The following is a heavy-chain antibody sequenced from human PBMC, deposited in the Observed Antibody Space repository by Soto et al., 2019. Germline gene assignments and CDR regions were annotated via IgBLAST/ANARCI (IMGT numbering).Heavy chain of an antibody. CDR1: GYTFTHYA. D-gene: IGHD2-21*01. CDR3: ARGLAAYGA. Sequence: QVQLVQSGAEVKKPGGSVKVSCTASGYTFTHYAIHWVRHAPGQRLEWMGFINAGSGNTKYSQTFQGRLTFTKDTSASSAYMDLSSLRSEDTAIYYCARGLAAYGAWGQGTLVTVSS. CDR2: INAGSGNT. V-gene: IGHV1-3*01. J-gene: IGHJ5*02.